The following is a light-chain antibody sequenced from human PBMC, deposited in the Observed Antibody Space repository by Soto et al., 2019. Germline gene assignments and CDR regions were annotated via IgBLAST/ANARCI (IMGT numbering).Light chain of an antibody. CDR2: DAS. J-gene: IGKJ3*01. V-gene: IGKV3-11*01. CDR3: QQHEQPFT. CDR1: QGVDDY. Sequence: DIVLTQSPATLSLSPGERATLSCRASQGVDDYLAWYQHKPGQAPRLLIYDASNRAAGIPDRFTGSGSGTHFTLTISSLEPEDFAIYYCQQHEQPFTFGRGTKVDIK.